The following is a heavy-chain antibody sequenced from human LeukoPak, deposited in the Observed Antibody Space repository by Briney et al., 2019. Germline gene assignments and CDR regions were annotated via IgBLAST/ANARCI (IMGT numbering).Heavy chain of an antibody. D-gene: IGHD3-22*01. V-gene: IGHV4-38-2*02. CDR1: GYSISSGYY. CDR3: ARDPSYYYDSSGYPADY. J-gene: IGHJ4*02. CDR2: IYHSGSA. Sequence: SETLSLTCTVSGYSISSGYYCGWIRQPPGKVLDWIGSIYHSGSAYYNPSLKSRVTISVDTSKNQFSLKLSSVTAADTAVYYCARDPSYYYDSSGYPADYWGQGTLVTVSS.